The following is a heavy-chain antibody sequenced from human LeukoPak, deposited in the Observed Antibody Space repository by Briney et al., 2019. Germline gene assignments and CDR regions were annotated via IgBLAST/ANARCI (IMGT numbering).Heavy chain of an antibody. CDR2: IYYSGST. D-gene: IGHD5-24*01. CDR3: ARRGVEMAAIRPDNWLDP. V-gene: IGHV4-30-4*08. CDR1: GGSISSGGYY. Sequence: KASETLSLTCTVSGGSISSGGYYWSWIRQHPGKGLEWIGYIYYSGSTYYNSSLKSRVTIPVDTSKNQFSLKLTSVTAADTAVYYCARRGVEMAAIRPDNWLDPWGQGTLVTVSS. J-gene: IGHJ5*02.